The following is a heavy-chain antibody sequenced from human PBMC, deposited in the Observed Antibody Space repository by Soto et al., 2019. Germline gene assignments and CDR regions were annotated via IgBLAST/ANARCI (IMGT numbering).Heavy chain of an antibody. CDR1: GFTFTSSA. V-gene: IGHV1-58*01. CDR3: AAGYSYGSSDFDY. Sequence: SVKVSCKASGFTFTSSAVQWVRQARGQRLEWIGWIVVGSGNTNYAQKFQERVTITRDMSTSTAYMELSSLRSEDTAVYYCAAGYSYGSSDFDYWGQGTLVTVSS. CDR2: IVVGSGNT. D-gene: IGHD5-18*01. J-gene: IGHJ4*02.